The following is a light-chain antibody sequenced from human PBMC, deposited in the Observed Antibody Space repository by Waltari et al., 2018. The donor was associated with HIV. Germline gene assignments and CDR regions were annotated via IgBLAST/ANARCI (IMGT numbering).Light chain of an antibody. J-gene: IGKJ5*01. V-gene: IGKV3-20*01. CDR3: QQYGSSLLIT. CDR1: QSVRNNY. Sequence: EIVLTQSPGTMSLSPGERATLSCRASQSVRNNYLAWYQRKPCQAPRLLIYGSSSRATGIPDRFSGSGSGTDFTLTISSLEPEDFALYYCQQYGSSLLITFGQGTRLEIK. CDR2: GSS.